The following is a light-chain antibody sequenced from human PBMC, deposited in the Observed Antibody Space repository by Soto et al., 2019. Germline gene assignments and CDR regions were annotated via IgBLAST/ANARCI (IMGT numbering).Light chain of an antibody. V-gene: IGLV2-14*01. CDR1: SSDVGGYNY. J-gene: IGLJ1*01. CDR2: DVS. CDR3: SSYPSSSTLYV. Sequence: QAVRTQPASVSGAPGQSITISCTGTSSDVGGYNYVSWYQQHPGKAPKLMIYDVSNRPSGVSNRFSGSKSGNTASLTISGLQAEDEADYYCSSYPSSSTLYVFGTGTKVTVL.